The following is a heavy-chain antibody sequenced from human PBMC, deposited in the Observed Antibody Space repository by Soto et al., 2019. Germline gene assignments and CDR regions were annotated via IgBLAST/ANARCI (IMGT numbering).Heavy chain of an antibody. J-gene: IGHJ6*02. CDR1: GFTFSNAW. CDR2: IKSKTDGGTT. V-gene: IGHV3-15*01. CDR3: TTSSIAAAGTDYYYYGMDV. Sequence: GGSLRLSCAASGFTFSNAWMSWVRQAPGKGLEWVGRIKSKTDGGTTDYAAPVKGRFTISRDDSKNTLYLQMNSLKTEDTAVYYCTTSSIAAAGTDYYYYGMDVWGQGTTVTVSS. D-gene: IGHD6-13*01.